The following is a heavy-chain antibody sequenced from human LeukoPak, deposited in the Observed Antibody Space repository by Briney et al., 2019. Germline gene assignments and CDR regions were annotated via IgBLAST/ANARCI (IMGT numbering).Heavy chain of an antibody. D-gene: IGHD1-1*01. Sequence: SETLSLTCTVSGASIRSGDYYWSWIRQPPGKGLEWIGYIYDSGSTYYNPSLKSRITISVDTSENRFSLKLSSVTATDTAVYYCAKLPGPWGQGTLVTVSS. V-gene: IGHV4-30-4*01. CDR1: GASIRSGDYY. J-gene: IGHJ5*02. CDR2: IYDSGST. CDR3: AKLPGP.